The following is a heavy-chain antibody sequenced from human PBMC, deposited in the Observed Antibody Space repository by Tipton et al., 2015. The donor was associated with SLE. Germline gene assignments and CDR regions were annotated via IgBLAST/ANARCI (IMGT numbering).Heavy chain of an antibody. CDR2: VYYSGST. V-gene: IGHV4-59*11. D-gene: IGHD1-26*01. CDR1: GGSISGHY. CDR3: ARGRSYSWHY. Sequence: LRLSCTVSGGSISGHYWSWIRQAPGKGLEWIGYVYYSGSTSYNPSLKSRLTISVDTSNNQFSLRLRSVTAADTAVYYCARGRSYSWHYWGQGTLVTVSS. J-gene: IGHJ4*02.